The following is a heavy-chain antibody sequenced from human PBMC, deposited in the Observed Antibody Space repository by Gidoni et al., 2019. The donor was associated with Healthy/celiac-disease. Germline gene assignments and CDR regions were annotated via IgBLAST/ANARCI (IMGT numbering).Heavy chain of an antibody. CDR3: AKDGLGDPRKTYYFDY. Sequence: EVQLLASGGGLVQPGGSLRLSCAASGFTFSSYAMSWVRQAPGKGLEWVSAISGSGGSTYYADSVKGRFTISRDNSKNTLYLQMNSLRAEDTAVYYCAKDGLGDPRKTYYFDYWGQGTLVTVSS. CDR2: ISGSGGST. J-gene: IGHJ4*02. D-gene: IGHD3-16*01. CDR1: GFTFSSYA. V-gene: IGHV3-23*01.